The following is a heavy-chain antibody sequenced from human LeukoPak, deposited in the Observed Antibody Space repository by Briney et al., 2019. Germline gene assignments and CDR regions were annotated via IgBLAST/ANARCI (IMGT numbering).Heavy chain of an antibody. D-gene: IGHD3-10*01. CDR2: IYYSGST. Sequence: PSETLSLTCTVSGGSISSYYWSWIRQPPGKGLEWIGYIYYSGSTNYNPSLKSRVTISVDTSKNQFSLKLSSVTAADTAVYYCARARFMANYYYYMDVWGKGTTVTVSS. CDR3: ARARFMANYYYYMDV. V-gene: IGHV4-59*01. CDR1: GGSISSYY. J-gene: IGHJ6*03.